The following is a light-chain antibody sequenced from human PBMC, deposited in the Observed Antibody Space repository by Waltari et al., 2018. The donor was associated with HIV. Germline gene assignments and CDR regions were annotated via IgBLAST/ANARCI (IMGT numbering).Light chain of an antibody. V-gene: IGLV2-14*03. CDR3: SSYTSSSTLVI. CDR1: SSDVGYFSY. Sequence: QSALTQPASVSGSPGQSITISCTGTSSDVGYFSYVSWYQQRPGKAPKLIIFDVSNRPSGVSYRFSGSKSGNTASLTISGLQAEDEADYYCSSYTSSSTLVIFGGGTKLTVL. J-gene: IGLJ2*01. CDR2: DVS.